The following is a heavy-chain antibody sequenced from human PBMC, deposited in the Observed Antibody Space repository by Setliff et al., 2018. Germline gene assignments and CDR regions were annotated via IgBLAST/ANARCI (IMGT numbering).Heavy chain of an antibody. CDR3: AVTLSFPIQSPFDP. J-gene: IGHJ5*02. D-gene: IGHD5-18*01. Sequence: GGSLRLSCAASGFNFNSYSMNWVRQAPGKGLEWVSYMSHTSMIYYADSVKGRFTISRDSAKNSLYLQLNSLRAEDTAMYYCAVTLSFPIQSPFDPWGQGTLVTVSS. CDR2: MSHTSMI. CDR1: GFNFNSYS. V-gene: IGHV3-48*01.